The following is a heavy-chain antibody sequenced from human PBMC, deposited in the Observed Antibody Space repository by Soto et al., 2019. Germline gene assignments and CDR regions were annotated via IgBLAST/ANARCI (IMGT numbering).Heavy chain of an antibody. Sequence: ASVKVSCKASGFTFTSSAVQWVRQARGQRLEWIGWIVVGSGNTNYAQKFQERVTITRDMSTSTAYMELSSLRAEDTAVYYCAKDRDYGDYSYSFDSWGQGTLVTVSS. CDR1: GFTFTSSA. CDR2: IVVGSGNT. J-gene: IGHJ4*02. D-gene: IGHD4-17*01. CDR3: AKDRDYGDYSYSFDS. V-gene: IGHV1-58*01.